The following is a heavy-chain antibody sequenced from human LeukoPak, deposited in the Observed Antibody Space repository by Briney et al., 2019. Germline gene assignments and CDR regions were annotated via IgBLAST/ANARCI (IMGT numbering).Heavy chain of an antibody. CDR1: GDSISDYY. Sequence: PSETLSLTCTVSGDSISDYYWIWIRQPPGKGLEWIGYVYYSGSTNYNPSLKSRVTISVDTSKNQFSLKLSSVTAADTAVYYCARNRYSAYDPFDYWGQGTLVTVSS. J-gene: IGHJ4*02. CDR3: ARNRYSAYDPFDY. D-gene: IGHD5-12*01. V-gene: IGHV4-59*01. CDR2: VYYSGST.